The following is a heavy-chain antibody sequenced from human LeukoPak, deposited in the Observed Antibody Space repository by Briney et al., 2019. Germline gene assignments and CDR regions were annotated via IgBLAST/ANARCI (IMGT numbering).Heavy chain of an antibody. CDR3: ARSPYSSSWYVDY. V-gene: IGHV7-4-1*02. CDR2: INTNTGNP. J-gene: IGHJ4*02. Sequence: GASVKASCKASGYTFTSYAMNWVRQAPGQGLEWMGWINTNTGNPTYAQGFTGRFVLSLDTSVSTAYLQISSLKAEDAAVYYCARSPYSSSWYVDYWGQGTLVTVSS. CDR1: GYTFTSYA. D-gene: IGHD6-13*01.